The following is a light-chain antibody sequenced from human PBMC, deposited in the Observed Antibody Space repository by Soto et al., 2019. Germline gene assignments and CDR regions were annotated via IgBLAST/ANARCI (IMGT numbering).Light chain of an antibody. Sequence: QSALTQPRSVSGSPGQSVTISCTGTSSDVGDYNYVSWYQQHPGKAPKLMIYDVSKRPSGVPDRFSGSKSGNTASLTISGLQAEYEADYYCCSYAGSYSLYVFGTGTKVTVL. CDR3: CSYAGSYSLYV. CDR2: DVS. CDR1: SSDVGDYNY. J-gene: IGLJ1*01. V-gene: IGLV2-11*01.